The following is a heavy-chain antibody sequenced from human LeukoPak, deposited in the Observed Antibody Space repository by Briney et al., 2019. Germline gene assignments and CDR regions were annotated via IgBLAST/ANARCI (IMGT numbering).Heavy chain of an antibody. CDR3: ARTIGYDTSLYYFDF. D-gene: IGHD3-22*01. Sequence: SETLSLSCSVSDYSISSGYFWGWIRQPSGKGLEWIGSISHSGSTYYNPSLKSRVTISVDTSKNHFSLRLNSVTAADTAMYYCARTIGYDTSLYYFDFWGQGTLVTVSS. V-gene: IGHV4-38-2*02. J-gene: IGHJ4*02. CDR1: DYSISSGYF. CDR2: ISHSGST.